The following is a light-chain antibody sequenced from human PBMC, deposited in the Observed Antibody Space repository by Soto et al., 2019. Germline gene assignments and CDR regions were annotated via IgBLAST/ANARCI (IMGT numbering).Light chain of an antibody. J-gene: IGKJ1*01. CDR3: QQYSSSRT. CDR1: QSVSSNH. V-gene: IGKV3-20*01. CDR2: GGS. Sequence: DIVLTQSPGTLSLSPGERATLSCRASQSVSSNHLAWYQQKPGQAPRLLIYGGSSRATGIPVRFSSSGSETDFTLTITRLEPDDFAVYYCQQYSSSRTFGQGTKVDIK.